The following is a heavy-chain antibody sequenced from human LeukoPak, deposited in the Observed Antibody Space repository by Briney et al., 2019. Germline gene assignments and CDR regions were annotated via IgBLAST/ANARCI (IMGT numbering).Heavy chain of an antibody. CDR1: GGSFSGYY. D-gene: IGHD3-22*01. V-gene: IGHV4-34*01. CDR2: INHSGST. Sequence: ASETLSLTCAVYGGSFSGYYWSWVRQPPGKGLEWIGEINHSGSTNYNPSLKSRVTISVDTSKKQFSLKLNSVTAADTAVYYCARTGSGYYLFDYWGQGTLVTVSS. J-gene: IGHJ4*02. CDR3: ARTGSGYYLFDY.